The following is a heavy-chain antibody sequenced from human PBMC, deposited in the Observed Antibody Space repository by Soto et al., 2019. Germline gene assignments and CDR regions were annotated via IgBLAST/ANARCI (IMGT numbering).Heavy chain of an antibody. CDR3: ARGNWNFDAFDI. J-gene: IGHJ3*02. Sequence: PSQTLSLTCSISGDSVSINSAAWNWIRQSPSRGLEWLGRTYYRSKWYNDYAVSVKSRITINPDTSKNQFSLQLNSVTPEDTAVYYCARGNWNFDAFDIWGQGTMVTLSS. CDR2: TYYRSKWYN. V-gene: IGHV6-1*01. CDR1: GDSVSINSAA. D-gene: IGHD1-7*01.